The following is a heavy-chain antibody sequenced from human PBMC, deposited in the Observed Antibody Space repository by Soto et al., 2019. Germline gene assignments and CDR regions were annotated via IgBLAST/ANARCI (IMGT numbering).Heavy chain of an antibody. CDR1: GGSISSSHW. CDR3: ARQLERGDLPEGFDY. CDR2: IFHSGTT. Sequence: QVQLQESGPGLVKPSGTLYLTCTVSGGSISSSHWWRWVRPPPGKGLGWIGEIFHSGTTNYNQSLKSRVTISMDKSNNQFSLKLSSVTAADTAVYYCARQLERGDLPEGFDYLGQGTLATVSS. D-gene: IGHD1-1*01. V-gene: IGHV4-4*02. J-gene: IGHJ4*02.